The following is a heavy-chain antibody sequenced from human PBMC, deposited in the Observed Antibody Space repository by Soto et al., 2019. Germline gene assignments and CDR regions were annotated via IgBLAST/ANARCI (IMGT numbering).Heavy chain of an antibody. CDR2: INHSGST. J-gene: IGHJ5*02. CDR3: ARDRTPLLVIAAAGKFWFDP. CDR1: GGSFSGYY. V-gene: IGHV4-34*01. Sequence: SETLSLTCAVYGGSFSGYYWSWIRQPPGKGLEWIGEINHSGSTNYNPSLKSRVTISVDTSKNQFSLKLSSVTAADTAVYYCARDRTPLLVIAAAGKFWFDPWGQGTLVTVAS. D-gene: IGHD6-13*01.